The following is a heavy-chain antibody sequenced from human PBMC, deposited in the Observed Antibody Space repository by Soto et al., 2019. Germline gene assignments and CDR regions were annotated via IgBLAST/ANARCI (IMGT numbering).Heavy chain of an antibody. CDR2: IYPGDSDT. V-gene: IGHV5-51*01. J-gene: IGHJ4*02. CDR3: XXHWRXSSSWTDFAY. CDR1: GYSFTSYW. Sequence: ESLKISCKGSGYSFTSYWIGWVRQMPGKGLEWMGIIYPGDSDTRYSPSFQGQVTISADKSISTAYLQWSSLKASDTAMYYYXXHWRXSSSWTDFAYWGQGTLVTVSS. D-gene: IGHD6-13*01.